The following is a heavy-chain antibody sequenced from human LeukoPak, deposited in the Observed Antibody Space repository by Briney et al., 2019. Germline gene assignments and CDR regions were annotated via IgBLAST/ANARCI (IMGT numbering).Heavy chain of an antibody. J-gene: IGHJ3*02. Sequence: ASVKVSCKASGYTFTSYYMHWVRQAPGQGLEWMGWSNPNSGGTNYAQKFQGRDTMTRDTSISTAYMELSRLRSDATAVYYCARVRITMINDAFDIWGQGTMVTVSS. D-gene: IGHD3-22*01. CDR3: ARVRITMINDAFDI. CDR2: SNPNSGGT. V-gene: IGHV1-2*02. CDR1: GYTFTSYY.